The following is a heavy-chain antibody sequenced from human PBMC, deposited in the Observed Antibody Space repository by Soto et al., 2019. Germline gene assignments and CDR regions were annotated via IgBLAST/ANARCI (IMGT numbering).Heavy chain of an antibody. Sequence: SETLSLTCAVSCGSTSSSNWWSWVRQPPGRGLEWIGEIYHSGSTNYNPSLKSRVTISVDKSKNQFSLKLSSVTAADTAVYYCARDRGGGQLVRGWFDPWGQGTLVTVSS. D-gene: IGHD6-13*01. CDR1: CGSTSSSNW. J-gene: IGHJ5*02. CDR3: ARDRGGGQLVRGWFDP. CDR2: IYHSGST. V-gene: IGHV4-4*02.